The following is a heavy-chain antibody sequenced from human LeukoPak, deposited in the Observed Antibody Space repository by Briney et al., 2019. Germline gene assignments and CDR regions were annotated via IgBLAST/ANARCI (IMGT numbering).Heavy chain of an antibody. CDR1: GFTFRRYD. Sequence: GGSLRLSCVASGFTFRRYDMHWVRQAPGKGLEWVSSISSSSSYIYYADSVKGRFTISRDNAKNSLYLQMNSLRAEDTAVYYCARDPYSGTYGDTYYYYMDVWGKGTTVTISS. CDR3: ARDPYSGTYGDTYYYYMDV. J-gene: IGHJ6*03. V-gene: IGHV3-21*01. D-gene: IGHD1-26*01. CDR2: ISSSSSYI.